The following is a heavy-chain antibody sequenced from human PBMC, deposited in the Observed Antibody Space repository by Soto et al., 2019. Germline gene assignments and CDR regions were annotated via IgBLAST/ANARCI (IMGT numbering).Heavy chain of an antibody. Sequence: PGGSLRLSCAASVFTFGSYEMNWVRQAPGKGLEWVSYISSSGSTIYYADSVKGRFTISRDNAKNSLYLQMNSLRAEDTAVYYCARDRTYYYDSSGYYYEVGMDVWGQGTTVTVSS. D-gene: IGHD3-22*01. J-gene: IGHJ6*02. CDR3: ARDRTYYYDSSGYYYEVGMDV. CDR1: VFTFGSYE. V-gene: IGHV3-48*03. CDR2: ISSSGSTI.